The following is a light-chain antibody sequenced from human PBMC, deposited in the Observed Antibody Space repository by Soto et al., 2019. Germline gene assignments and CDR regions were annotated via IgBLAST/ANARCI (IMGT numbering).Light chain of an antibody. CDR2: DVS. V-gene: IGLV2-11*01. CDR3: CSYAGSSWV. J-gene: IGLJ3*02. Sequence: QSALTQPRSVSGSPGQSVTISCTGTSSDVGGYSYVSWYQQDPGKAPKLMIYDVSKRPSGVPDRFSGSKSGNTASLTISGLLPEDATDYYCCSYAGSSWVFGGGTKLTVL. CDR1: SSDVGGYSY.